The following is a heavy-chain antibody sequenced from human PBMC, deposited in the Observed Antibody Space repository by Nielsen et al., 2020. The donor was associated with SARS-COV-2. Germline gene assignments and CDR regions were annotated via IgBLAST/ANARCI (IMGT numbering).Heavy chain of an antibody. V-gene: IGHV4-59*13. CDR3: ARGWRSAELLPLEY. CDR2: VYYIGST. D-gene: IGHD3-10*01. J-gene: IGHJ4*02. Sequence: SETLSLTCTVSGGSISGYYWSWIRQPPGKGLEWIGHVYYIGSTTYNPSLRSRATISVDTAENRFSLRLTSVTAADTAVYYCARGWRSAELLPLEYWGQGTLVTVSS. CDR1: GGSISGYY.